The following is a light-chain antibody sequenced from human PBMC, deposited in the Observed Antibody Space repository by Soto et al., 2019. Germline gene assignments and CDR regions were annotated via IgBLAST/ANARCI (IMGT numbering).Light chain of an antibody. J-gene: IGKJ1*01. CDR3: HQYNNWPT. V-gene: IGKV3-15*01. CDR1: QSVNSN. CDR2: GAS. Sequence: EIVMTQSPATLSVSPGERATLSCRASQSVNSNLAWYQQNPGQAPRLLIYGASTRATGVPARFSGSGSGTDFTLTISSLQSEDFAVYFCHQYNNWPTFGQGTKVEIK.